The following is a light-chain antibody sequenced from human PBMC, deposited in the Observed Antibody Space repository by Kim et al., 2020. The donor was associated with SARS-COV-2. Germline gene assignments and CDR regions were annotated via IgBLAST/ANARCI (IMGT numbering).Light chain of an antibody. CDR3: QQADSFPIT. CDR2: AAT. CDR1: QGIHSW. J-gene: IGKJ5*01. Sequence: AFVGDRVTITCRASQGIHSWLDWYQQRQGKAPKLLIYAATNLQGGVPSRFSGSGSGTDFTLTIVSLQPEDSASYYCQQADSFPITFGQGTRLEIK. V-gene: IGKV1D-12*01.